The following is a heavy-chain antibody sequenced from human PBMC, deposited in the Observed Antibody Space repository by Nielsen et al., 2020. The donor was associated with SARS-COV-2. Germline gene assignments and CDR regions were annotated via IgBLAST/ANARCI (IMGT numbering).Heavy chain of an antibody. CDR1: GGSFSGYY. V-gene: IGHV4-34*01. Sequence: GSLRLSCAVYGGSFSGYYWSWIRQPPGKGLEWIGEINHSGSTNYNPSLKSRVTISVDTSKNQFSLKLSSVTAADTAVYYCARGVYDFWSGYYHNWFDPWGQGTLVTVSS. CDR2: INHSGST. D-gene: IGHD3-3*01. CDR3: ARGVYDFWSGYYHNWFDP. J-gene: IGHJ5*02.